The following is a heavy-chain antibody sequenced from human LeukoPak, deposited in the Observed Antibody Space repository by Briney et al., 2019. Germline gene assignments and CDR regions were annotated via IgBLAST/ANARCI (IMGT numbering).Heavy chain of an antibody. V-gene: IGHV4-39*01. Sequence: SETLSLTCTVSGGSIRSDGYFWAWIRQPPGKGLEWNGSIFYTGGTYYNPSLKSRVTISVDTSRNQISLHVNSVTAADTAVYFCARRIVLVATANDVLDSWGQGTLVTVSS. CDR3: ARRIVLVATANDVLDS. D-gene: IGHD2-15*01. J-gene: IGHJ4*02. CDR1: GGSIRSDGYF. CDR2: IFYTGGT.